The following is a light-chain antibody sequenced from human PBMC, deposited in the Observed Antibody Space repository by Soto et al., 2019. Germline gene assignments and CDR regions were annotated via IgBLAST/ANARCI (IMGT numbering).Light chain of an antibody. CDR1: QSISSS. CDR3: QQYNSYS. J-gene: IGKJ1*01. Sequence: DIHLTQSPSSLSSSVGDRVTIACRASQSISSSLNWYQQTPGKAPQLLIYAASSLHSGVPSRFSASGSGTEFTLTISSLQPDDFATYYCQQYNSYSFGQGTKVDIK. V-gene: IGKV1-39*01. CDR2: AAS.